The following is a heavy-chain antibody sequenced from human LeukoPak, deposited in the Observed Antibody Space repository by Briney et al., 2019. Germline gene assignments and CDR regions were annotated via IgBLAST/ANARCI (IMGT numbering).Heavy chain of an antibody. CDR3: ARGRYMDV. J-gene: IGHJ6*03. V-gene: IGHV3-7*04. Sequence: GGSLRLSCAAPGFTFSSYWMSWVRQAPGKGLEWVANIKQDGSEKYYVDSVKGRFTISRDNAKNSLYLQMNSLRAEDTAVYYCARGRYMDVWGKGTTVTISS. CDR2: IKQDGSEK. CDR1: GFTFSSYW.